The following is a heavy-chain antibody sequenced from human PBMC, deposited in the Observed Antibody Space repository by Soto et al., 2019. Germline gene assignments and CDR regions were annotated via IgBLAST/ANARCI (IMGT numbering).Heavy chain of an antibody. V-gene: IGHV3-23*01. CDR3: AKDSNKYSSSLRGRYFDY. CDR1: GFPSSSYV. J-gene: IGHJ4*02. CDR2: ISGGGSNT. Sequence: QAGGSLRLSCAASGFPSSSYVVSWVRQAPGKGLEWVSGISGGGSNTFYADYVKGRFTISRDNSKNTLLLQMNSLGAEDTAVYYCAKDSNKYSSSLRGRYFDYWGQGIGVTVSS. D-gene: IGHD4-4*01.